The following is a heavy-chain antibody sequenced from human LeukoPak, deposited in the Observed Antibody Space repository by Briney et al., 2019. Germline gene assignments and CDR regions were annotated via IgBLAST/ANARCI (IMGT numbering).Heavy chain of an antibody. CDR2: ISDNGVTR. CDR1: GFTFSTYS. J-gene: IGHJ6*02. CDR3: AKAPAPYYYYYGMDV. V-gene: IGHV3-23*01. Sequence: QAGGSLRLSCAASGFTFSTYSMNWVRQAPGKGLEWVSSISDNGVTRYYADSVKGRFTISRDNSDNTVYLQMNSLRAEDTAIYYCAKAPAPYYYYYGMDVWGQGTVVTVSS.